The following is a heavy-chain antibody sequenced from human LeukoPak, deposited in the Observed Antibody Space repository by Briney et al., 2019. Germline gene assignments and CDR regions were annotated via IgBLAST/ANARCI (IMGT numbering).Heavy chain of an antibody. CDR3: ARNITSLIPAGYFDY. D-gene: IGHD2-2*01. Sequence: SETLSLTCAVSGYSISSGYYWGWIRQPPGKGLDWIGSISHSGSTYYNPSLRSRVTISIDTSKNQFSLRLSSVTAADTAVYYCARNITSLIPAGYFDYWGQGTLVAVSS. CDR1: GYSISSGYY. J-gene: IGHJ4*02. CDR2: ISHSGST. V-gene: IGHV4-38-2*01.